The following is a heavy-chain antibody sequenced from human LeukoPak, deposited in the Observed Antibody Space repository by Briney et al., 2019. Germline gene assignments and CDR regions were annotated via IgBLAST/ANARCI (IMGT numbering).Heavy chain of an antibody. CDR2: ISGSGGST. Sequence: PGGSLRLSCAASGFTFSSYAMSWVRQAPGKGLEWVSAISGSGGSTYYADSVKGRFTISRDNSKNTLYPQMNSLRAEDTAVYYCARAKYYDSRGPDYWGQGTLVTVSS. CDR3: ARAKYYDSRGPDY. CDR1: GFTFSSYA. J-gene: IGHJ4*02. D-gene: IGHD3-22*01. V-gene: IGHV3-23*01.